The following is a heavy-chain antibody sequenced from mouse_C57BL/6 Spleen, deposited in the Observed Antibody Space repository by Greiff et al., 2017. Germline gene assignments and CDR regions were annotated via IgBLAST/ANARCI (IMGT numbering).Heavy chain of an antibody. CDR2: IDPSDSYT. CDR1: GYTFTSYW. Sequence: QVQLQQPGAELVRPGTSVKLSCKASGYTFTSYWMHWVKQRPGQGLEWIGVIDPSDSYTNYNQKFKGKATLTVDTSSSTAYMQLSSLTSEDSAVYYCAHYYYGSSPFAYWAKGLWSLSLQ. J-gene: IGHJ3*01. CDR3: AHYYYGSSPFAY. D-gene: IGHD1-1*01. V-gene: IGHV1-59*01.